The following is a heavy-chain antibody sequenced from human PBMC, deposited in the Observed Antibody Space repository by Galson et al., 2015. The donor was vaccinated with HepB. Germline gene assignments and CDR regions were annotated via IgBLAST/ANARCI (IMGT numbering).Heavy chain of an antibody. CDR2: ISYDGSNK. J-gene: IGHJ4*02. V-gene: IGHV3-30*09. CDR3: ATQWGFDY. Sequence: SLRLSCAASGFTFSSYAMHWVRQAPGKGLEWVAVISYDGSNKYYADSVKGRFAISRDNSKNTLYLQMNSLRAEDTAVYYCATQWGFDYWGQGTLVTVSS. D-gene: IGHD1-26*01. CDR1: GFTFSSYA.